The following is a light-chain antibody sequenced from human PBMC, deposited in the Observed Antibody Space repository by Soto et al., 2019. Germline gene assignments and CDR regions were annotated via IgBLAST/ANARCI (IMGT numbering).Light chain of an antibody. CDR1: DSNIGSNP. J-gene: IGLJ1*01. CDR2: TND. V-gene: IGLV1-47*01. CDR3: SSYTTSSTRV. Sequence: QSVLTQPPSASGTPGQRVTISCSGGDSNIGSNPVYWYQQLPGTAPKLVIHTNDQRPSGVPDRFSGSKSGTSATLAISGLRSEDEADYYCSSYTTSSTRVFGTGTKLTVL.